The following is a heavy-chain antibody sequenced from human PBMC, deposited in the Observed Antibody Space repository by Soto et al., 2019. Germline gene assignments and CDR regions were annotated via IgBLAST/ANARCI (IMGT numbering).Heavy chain of an antibody. J-gene: IGHJ4*02. V-gene: IGHV4-34*01. D-gene: IGHD3-9*01. CDR1: GGSFSGYY. CDR2: INHSGST. Sequence: SETLSLTCAVYGGSFSGYYWSWIRQPPGKGLEWIGEINHSGSTNYNPSLKSRVTISVDTSKNQFSLKLSSVTAADTAVYYCRKDDILTGYYEWGQGTLVTVSS. CDR3: RKDDILTGYYE.